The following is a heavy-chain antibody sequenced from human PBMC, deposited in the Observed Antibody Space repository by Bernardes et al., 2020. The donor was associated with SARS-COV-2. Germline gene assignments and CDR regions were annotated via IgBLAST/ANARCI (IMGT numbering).Heavy chain of an antibody. V-gene: IGHV4-61*02. CDR1: GGSISSGSYY. CDR3: ARVARQCSGSPCYSFDY. CDR2: ISTSGST. D-gene: IGHD2-15*01. J-gene: IGHJ4*02. Sequence: SETLSLTCTVSGGSISSGSYYWSWIRQPAGKGLEWIGRISTSGSTLYNPSLKSRLTISLDTSKNHLSLQLSSVTAADTAVYYCARVARQCSGSPCYSFDYWGQGTLVTVSS.